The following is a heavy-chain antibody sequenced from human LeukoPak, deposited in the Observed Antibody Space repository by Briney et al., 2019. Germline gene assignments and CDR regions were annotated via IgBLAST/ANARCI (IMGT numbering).Heavy chain of an antibody. CDR1: GFTFRNYW. CDR2: IKQDGSEK. D-gene: IGHD5-12*01. J-gene: IGHJ4*02. CDR3: ARDPLRRWWLRFFQNKYYFDY. V-gene: IGHV3-7*01. Sequence: GGSLRLSCAASGFTFRNYWMSWVRQAPGKGLEWVANIKQDGSEKYYVDSVKGRFTISRDNAKNSLYLQMNSLRAEDTAVYYCARDPLRRWWLRFFQNKYYFDYWGQGTLVTVSS.